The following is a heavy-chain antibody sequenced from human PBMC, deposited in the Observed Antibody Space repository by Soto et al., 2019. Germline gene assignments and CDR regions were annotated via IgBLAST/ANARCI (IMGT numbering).Heavy chain of an antibody. CDR3: ARTIVGATVRFDY. CDR1: GFAFRTYV. J-gene: IGHJ4*02. V-gene: IGHV3-48*01. CDR2: INSGSSLI. D-gene: IGHD1-26*01. Sequence: PGGSLRLACAASGFAFRTYVMNWVRQAPGKGLEWVSYINSGSSLIYYADSVRGRFTISRDNAKNLLYLQMDSLRAEDTAVYYCARTIVGATVRFDYWGQGTQVTVSS.